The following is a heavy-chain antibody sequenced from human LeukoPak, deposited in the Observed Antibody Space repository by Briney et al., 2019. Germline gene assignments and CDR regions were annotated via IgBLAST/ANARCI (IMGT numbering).Heavy chain of an antibody. CDR3: AKEGGAAAPGYGMDV. J-gene: IGHJ6*04. CDR1: GFTFSSYA. Sequence: GGSLRLSWAASGFTFSSYAMSWVRQAPAKGLEWVSAISGSGGSTYYADSVKGRFTISRDDSKNTLYLQMNSLRAEDTAVYYCAKEGGAAAPGYGMDVWGKGTTVTVSS. D-gene: IGHD6-25*01. V-gene: IGHV3-23*01. CDR2: ISGSGGST.